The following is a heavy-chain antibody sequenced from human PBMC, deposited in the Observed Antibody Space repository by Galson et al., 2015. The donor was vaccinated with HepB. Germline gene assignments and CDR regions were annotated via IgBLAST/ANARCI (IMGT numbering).Heavy chain of an antibody. D-gene: IGHD2-15*01. Sequence: SVKVSCKASGYTFSSYSITWVRQAPGQGLEWMGWINAYNRDTNYAQKFQGRVTMTTDTSTSTAFMELRSLRSDDTAVYYCARGALVVVVGATQNNWFGPWGQGTLVTVSS. V-gene: IGHV1-18*01. CDR2: INAYNRDT. CDR3: ARGALVVVVGATQNNWFGP. CDR1: GYTFSSYS. J-gene: IGHJ5*02.